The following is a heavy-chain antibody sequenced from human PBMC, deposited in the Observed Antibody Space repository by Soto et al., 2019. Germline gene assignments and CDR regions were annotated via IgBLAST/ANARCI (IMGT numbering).Heavy chain of an antibody. CDR2: ISTTSSYT. Sequence: QVQLVESGGGLVKPGGSLRLSCVASGFRFSDYCMNWIRQAPGKGLEYISCISTTSSYTNYADSVEGRFTISRDNAKESVYLQLNSLRLEDTAVYYCARGGVLTNVYSYYGMDVWGQGTTVTVSS. D-gene: IGHD3-10*01. CDR1: GFRFSDYC. CDR3: ARGGVLTNVYSYYGMDV. J-gene: IGHJ6*02. V-gene: IGHV3-11*05.